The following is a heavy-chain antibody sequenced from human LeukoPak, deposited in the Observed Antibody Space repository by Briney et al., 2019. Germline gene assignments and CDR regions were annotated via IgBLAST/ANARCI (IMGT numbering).Heavy chain of an antibody. CDR3: ARFFGDSWPRADY. V-gene: IGHV1-18*01. D-gene: IGHD3-10*01. CDR1: GYTFINYG. Sequence: ASVKVSCKASGYTFINYGISWVRQAPGQGLEWMGWISTYNGHTNSAQNLQGRVSMTADTSTNTAYLELRSLRSDDTAMYYCARFFGDSWPRADYWGQGTLVTVSS. CDR2: ISTYNGHT. J-gene: IGHJ4*02.